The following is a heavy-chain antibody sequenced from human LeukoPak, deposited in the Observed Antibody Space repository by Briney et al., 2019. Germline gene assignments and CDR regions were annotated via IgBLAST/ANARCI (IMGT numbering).Heavy chain of an antibody. V-gene: IGHV3-48*01. CDR3: ARGSTYYDSSGQVPFDY. D-gene: IGHD3-22*01. Sequence: GGSLRLSCAASGFIFTGYFMSWVRQAPGKGLEWVSYISSSSSTIYYADSVKGRFTISRDNAKNSLYLQMNSLRAEDTAVYYCARGSTYYDSSGQVPFDYWGQGTLVTVSS. J-gene: IGHJ4*02. CDR2: ISSSSSTI. CDR1: GFIFTGYF.